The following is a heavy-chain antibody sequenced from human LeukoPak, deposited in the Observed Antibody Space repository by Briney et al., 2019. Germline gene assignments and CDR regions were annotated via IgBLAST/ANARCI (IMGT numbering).Heavy chain of an antibody. J-gene: IGHJ4*02. CDR2: IYFTGST. V-gene: IGHV4-39*02. D-gene: IGHD1-7*01. Sequence: SETLSLTCTVSGGSISSNNYYWGWIRQPPGKGLEWIGNIYFTGSTYYSPSLKSRVTISVDTSNNQFSLKLNSVTAADTAVYYCAREVTGTKSDYWGQGTLVTVSS. CDR3: AREVTGTKSDY. CDR1: GGSISSNNYY.